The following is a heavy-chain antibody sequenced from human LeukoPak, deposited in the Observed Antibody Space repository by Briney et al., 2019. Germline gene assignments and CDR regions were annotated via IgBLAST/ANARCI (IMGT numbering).Heavy chain of an antibody. J-gene: IGHJ4*02. CDR2: IYYSGST. CDR1: GGSISSSSYY. Sequence: SETLSLTCTVSGGSISSSSYYWGWIRQPPGKGLEWIGSIYYSGSTYYNPSLKSRVTISVDTSKNQFSLKLSSVTAADTAVYYCARDQGPFSGSYLDYWGQGTLVTVSS. D-gene: IGHD1-26*01. V-gene: IGHV4-39*07. CDR3: ARDQGPFSGSYLDY.